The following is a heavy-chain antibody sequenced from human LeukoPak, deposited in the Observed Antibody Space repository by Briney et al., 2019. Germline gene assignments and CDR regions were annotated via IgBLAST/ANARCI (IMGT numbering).Heavy chain of an antibody. D-gene: IGHD3-3*01. CDR1: GGSFSGYY. J-gene: IGHJ6*02. CDR2: INHSGST. CDR3: ARGPGITIFGVVSGMDV. V-gene: IGHV4-34*01. Sequence: SETLPLTCAVYGGSFSGYYWSWIRRPPGKGLEWIGEINHSGSTNYNPSLKSRVTISVDTSKNQFSLKLSSVTAADTAVYYCARGPGITIFGVVSGMDVWGQGTTVTVSS.